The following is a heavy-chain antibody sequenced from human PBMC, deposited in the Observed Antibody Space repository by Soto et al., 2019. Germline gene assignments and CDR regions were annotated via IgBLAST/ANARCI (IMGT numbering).Heavy chain of an antibody. V-gene: IGHV3-11*01. Sequence: QVQLVESGGGLVKPGGSLRLSCAASGFTFTDYYMSWIRQIPGKGLEWISYISVRDDVIHYIDSVKGRFTISRDNAKNSVFLQMDSLRVEDSAIYYCARERAPDIRFDSWGQGTLVTVSS. CDR2: ISVRDDVI. D-gene: IGHD5-12*01. CDR3: ARERAPDIRFDS. J-gene: IGHJ5*01. CDR1: GFTFTDYY.